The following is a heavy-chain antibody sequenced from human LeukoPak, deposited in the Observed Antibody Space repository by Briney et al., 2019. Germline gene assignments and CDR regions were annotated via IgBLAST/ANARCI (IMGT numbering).Heavy chain of an antibody. CDR1: GFTFRTYG. D-gene: IGHD3-16*01. Sequence: PGGSLRLSCAASGFTFRTYGMHWVRQAPGKGLEWVTFIRYDGSDKYYADSVKGRFTISRDNSKNTLLLQMNSLRVEDTAVYYCAKRADYYDSSRALYDAFDFWGRGTMVTVSS. CDR3: AKRADYYDSSRALYDAFDF. CDR2: IRYDGSDK. V-gene: IGHV3-30*02. J-gene: IGHJ3*01.